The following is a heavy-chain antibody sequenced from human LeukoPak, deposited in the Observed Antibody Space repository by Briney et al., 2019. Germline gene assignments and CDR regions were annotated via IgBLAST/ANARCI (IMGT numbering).Heavy chain of an antibody. D-gene: IGHD3-10*01. CDR3: ARGITMVRGVPTVSDY. CDR1: GGSFSGYY. Sequence: SETLSLTCAVYGGSFSGYYWSWIRQPPGKGLEWIGEINHSGSTNYNPSLKSRVTISVDTSKNQFSLKLSSVTAADTAVYYCARGITMVRGVPTVSDYWGQGTLVTVSS. J-gene: IGHJ4*02. V-gene: IGHV4-34*01. CDR2: INHSGST.